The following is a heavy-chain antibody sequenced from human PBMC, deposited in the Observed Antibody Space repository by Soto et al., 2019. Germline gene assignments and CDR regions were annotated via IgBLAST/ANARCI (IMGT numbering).Heavy chain of an antibody. CDR1: GGSISSYY. CDR2: IYYSGST. CDR3: ARDPGSGYFAY. J-gene: IGHJ4*02. V-gene: IGHV4-59*01. Sequence: QVQLQESGPGLVKPSETLSLTCTVSGGSISSYYWSWIRQPPGKGLEWIGYIYYSGSTNYNPSLNSRVTISVATSKNQFSLKLSSVTAADTAVYYCARDPGSGYFAYWGQGTLVTVSS. D-gene: IGHD6-25*01.